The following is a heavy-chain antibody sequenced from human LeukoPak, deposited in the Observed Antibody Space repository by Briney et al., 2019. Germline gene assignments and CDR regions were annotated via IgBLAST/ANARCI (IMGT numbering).Heavy chain of an antibody. CDR3: ARAGRDCGGDCYSNPTFDY. D-gene: IGHD2-21*02. CDR1: GGTFSSYA. V-gene: IGHV1-69*13. Sequence: ASVKVSCKASGGTFSSYAISWVRQAPGQGLEWMGGIIPIFGTANYAQKFQGRVTITADESTSTAYMELSSLRSEDTAVYYCARAGRDCGGDCYSNPTFDYWGQGTLVTVSS. J-gene: IGHJ4*02. CDR2: IIPIFGTA.